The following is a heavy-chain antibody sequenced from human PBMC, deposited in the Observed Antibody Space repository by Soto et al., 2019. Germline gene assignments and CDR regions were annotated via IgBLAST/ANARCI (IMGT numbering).Heavy chain of an antibody. Sequence: PSETLSLTCAVSGGSINTYYWSWVRQPPGKGLEWIGNIHHSGSPYYNPSLRSRVIISADTSKNQISLKLTSATAADTAVYYCARGVGSSPPRYWGRGTLVTVSS. CDR1: GGSINTYY. V-gene: IGHV4-59*01. J-gene: IGHJ4*02. CDR3: ARGVGSSPPRY. D-gene: IGHD1-26*01. CDR2: IHHSGSP.